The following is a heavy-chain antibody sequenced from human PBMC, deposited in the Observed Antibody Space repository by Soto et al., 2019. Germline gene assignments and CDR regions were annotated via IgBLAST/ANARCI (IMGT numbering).Heavy chain of an antibody. D-gene: IGHD3-10*01. CDR1: GFTFSSYW. V-gene: IGHV3-7*01. Sequence: GGSLRLSCAASGFTFSSYWMSWVRQAPGKGLEWVANIKQDGSEKYYMDSVKGRFTISRDNAKNSLYLQMNSLRAEDTAVYYCARDRKGYYYGSGSYYNYWVQGTLVTVSS. CDR3: ARDRKGYYYGSGSYYNY. CDR2: IKQDGSEK. J-gene: IGHJ4*02.